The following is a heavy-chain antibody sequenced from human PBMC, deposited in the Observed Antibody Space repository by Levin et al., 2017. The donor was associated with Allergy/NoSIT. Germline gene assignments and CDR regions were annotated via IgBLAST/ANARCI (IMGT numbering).Heavy chain of an antibody. J-gene: IGHJ4*02. D-gene: IGHD2-21*02. CDR1: GGSIRNHF. V-gene: IGHV4-59*11. Sequence: PSETLSLTCNVSGGSIRNHFWSWIRQPPGKGLEWIGNIYFSGDTRYNPSLKGRVTMSIDTSRNQFSLNVMSVTAADTALYYCARGSTVTASPRSAFDHWGQGTLATVSS. CDR3: ARGSTVTASPRSAFDH. CDR2: IYFSGDT.